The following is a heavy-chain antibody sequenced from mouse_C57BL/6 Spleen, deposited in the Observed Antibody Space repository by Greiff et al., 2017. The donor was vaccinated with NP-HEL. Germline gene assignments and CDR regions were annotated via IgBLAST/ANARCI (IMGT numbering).Heavy chain of an antibody. CDR2: IHPNSGST. CDR1: GYTFTSYW. D-gene: IGHD2-10*02. Sequence: VQLQQSGAELVKPGASVKLSCKASGYTFTSYWMHWVKQRPGQGLEWIGMIHPNSGSTNYNEKFKSKATLTVDKSSSTAYMQLSSLTSEDSAVYYCAREGYGNYGRDYWGQGTTLTVSS. V-gene: IGHV1-64*01. CDR3: AREGYGNYGRDY. J-gene: IGHJ2*01.